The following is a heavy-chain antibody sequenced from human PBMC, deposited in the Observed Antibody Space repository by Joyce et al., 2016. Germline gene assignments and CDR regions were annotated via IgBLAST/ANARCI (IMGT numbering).Heavy chain of an antibody. Sequence: QVQLQQWGAGLLKPSETLSLTCAVSGGPFRGFFWTWVRQPPVKGLEWIGELNNSGVTNYNPSLKTRVTFSVDTSKNQFSLKLTSLSAADTAVYYCARSQWLAPLMYWGQGTPVTVSS. CDR1: GGPFRGFF. V-gene: IGHV4-34*01. J-gene: IGHJ4*02. CDR2: LNNSGVT. D-gene: IGHD6-19*01. CDR3: ARSQWLAPLMY.